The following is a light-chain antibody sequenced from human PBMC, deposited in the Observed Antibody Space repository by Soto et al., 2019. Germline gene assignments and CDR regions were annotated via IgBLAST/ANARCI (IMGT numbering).Light chain of an antibody. CDR1: GTDVGQYNY. CDR3: SSYGGFNTVL. J-gene: IGLJ2*01. V-gene: IGLV2-8*01. Sequence: QSVLTQPPSASGSPGQSVTISCTGAGTDVGQYNYVSWYQQHPGKAPKLLIHHVSRRPSGVPARFSGSKSGNTASLTVSGLQTKDEADYYCSSYGGFNTVLFGGGTKLTVL. CDR2: HVS.